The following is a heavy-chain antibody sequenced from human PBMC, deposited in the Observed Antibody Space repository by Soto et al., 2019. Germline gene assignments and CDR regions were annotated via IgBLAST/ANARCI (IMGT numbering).Heavy chain of an antibody. CDR1: GFTFSSYV. Sequence: PGGSLRVSSAAAGFTFSSYVMHWVRQAPGKGLEWVAVIWYDGSNKYYADSVKGRFTISRDNSKNTLYLQMNSLRAEDTAVYYCARDGARCSGGSCYGSFDYWGQGTLVTVSS. CDR3: ARDGARCSGGSCYGSFDY. J-gene: IGHJ4*02. CDR2: IWYDGSNK. D-gene: IGHD2-15*01. V-gene: IGHV3-33*01.